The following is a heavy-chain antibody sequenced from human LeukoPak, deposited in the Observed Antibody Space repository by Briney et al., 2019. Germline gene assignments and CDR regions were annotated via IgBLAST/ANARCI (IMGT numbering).Heavy chain of an antibody. D-gene: IGHD3-10*01. CDR3: ARARPGSGSYYGDWIDP. J-gene: IGHJ5*02. CDR1: GGSISSYY. Sequence: SETLSLTCTVSGGSISSYYWSWIRQPPGKGLEWIGYIYYSGSTNYNPTLKSRVTISVDTSKNQFSLKLSSVTAADTAVYYCARARPGSGSYYGDWIDPWGQGTLVTVSS. CDR2: IYYSGST. V-gene: IGHV4-59*08.